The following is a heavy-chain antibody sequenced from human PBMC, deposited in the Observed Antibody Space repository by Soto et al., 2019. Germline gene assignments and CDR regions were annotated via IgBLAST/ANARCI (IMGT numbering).Heavy chain of an antibody. CDR3: VTGGTDTARLSSGLGI. Sequence: PPGKGLEWIGYIYHSGSTYYNPSLKSRVTISVDRSKNQFSLKLSSVTAADTAVYFCVTGGTDTARLSSGLGIRGQG. V-gene: IGHV4-30-2*01. CDR2: IYHSGST. J-gene: IGHJ4*02. D-gene: IGHD5-18*01.